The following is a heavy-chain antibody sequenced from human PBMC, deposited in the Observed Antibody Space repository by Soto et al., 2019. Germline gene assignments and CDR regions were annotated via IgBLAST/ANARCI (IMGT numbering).Heavy chain of an antibody. D-gene: IGHD5-18*01. J-gene: IGHJ4*02. Sequence: GGSLRLSCAASGFTFSSYAMSWVRQAPGKGLEWVSGISGSGINTYYADSVKGRFTISRDNSKNTLYLQMNSLRAEDTAVYYCAKGIQLWSHVDYWGQGTLVNVS. CDR1: GFTFSSYA. V-gene: IGHV3-23*01. CDR3: AKGIQLWSHVDY. CDR2: ISGSGINT.